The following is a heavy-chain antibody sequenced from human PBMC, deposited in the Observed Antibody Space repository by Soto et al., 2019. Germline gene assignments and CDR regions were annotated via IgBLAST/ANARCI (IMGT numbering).Heavy chain of an antibody. V-gene: IGHV1-46*01. CDR3: ARDRAENFEWLLFSPHDAFDI. Sequence: ASVKVSCKASGYTFTSYYMHWVRQAPGQGLEWMGIINPSGGSTSYAQKFQGRVTMTRDTSTSTVYMELSSLRSEDTAVYYCARDRAENFEWLLFSPHDAFDIWGQGTMVTVSS. CDR1: GYTFTSYY. J-gene: IGHJ3*02. D-gene: IGHD3-9*01. CDR2: INPSGGST.